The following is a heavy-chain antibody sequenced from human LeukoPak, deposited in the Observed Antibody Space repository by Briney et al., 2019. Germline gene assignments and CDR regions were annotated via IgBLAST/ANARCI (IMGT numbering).Heavy chain of an antibody. CDR3: ARDKGDSFDV. J-gene: IGHJ3*01. CDR2: IIPHSGGT. CDR1: GYTFTGYY. Sequence: ASVKVSCKASGYTFTGYYIHWVRQAPGQGLRWMGWIIPHSGGTNYAQRFQGRVTMTRDTSSNTVSMELNSLRSDDTAAYYCARDKGDSFDVWGQGTLVTVSS. V-gene: IGHV1-2*02.